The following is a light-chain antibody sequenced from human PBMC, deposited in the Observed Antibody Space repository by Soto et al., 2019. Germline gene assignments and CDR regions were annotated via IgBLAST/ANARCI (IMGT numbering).Light chain of an antibody. CDR2: ENY. CDR1: SSSIGSNY. J-gene: IGLJ2*01. CDR3: GAWDSSLSAGV. Sequence: QSVLTQPPSVSAAPGQMITISCSGSSSSIGSNYASWYQQLPGTAPKLLIYENYKRPSGISDRFSGSKSGTSATLGIAGLQTGDEADYYCGAWDSSLSAGVFGGGTKLTVL. V-gene: IGLV1-51*01.